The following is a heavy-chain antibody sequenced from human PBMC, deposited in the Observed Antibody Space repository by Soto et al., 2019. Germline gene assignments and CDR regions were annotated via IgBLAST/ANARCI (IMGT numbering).Heavy chain of an antibody. CDR2: ITSSSSFI. CDR3: ARDISEGFY. J-gene: IGHJ4*02. Sequence: EGSLRLSCAASGFTFSSYTMNWVRQAPGKGLEWVSSITSSSSFIYYADSVKGRFTISRDNAKNSLYLQMNSLRVEDTAVYFCARDISEGFYWGQGTLVTVSS. V-gene: IGHV3-21*01. D-gene: IGHD3-3*02. CDR1: GFTFSSYT.